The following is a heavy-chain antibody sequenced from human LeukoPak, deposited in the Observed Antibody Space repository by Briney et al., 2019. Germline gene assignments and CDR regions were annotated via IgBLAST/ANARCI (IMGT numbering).Heavy chain of an antibody. V-gene: IGHV3-15*01. CDR1: GITFNNTW. D-gene: IGHD3-10*01. CDR3: TTTWSSRKGFDY. Sequence: GGSLRLSCAASGITFNNTWMSWVRQAPGKGLEWVGRIKSKTDGATTEYAAPVKGRFTISRDDSENTLFLLMDSLKTEDTAVYYCTTTWSSRKGFDYWGPGTLVTVPS. J-gene: IGHJ4*02. CDR2: IKSKTDGATT.